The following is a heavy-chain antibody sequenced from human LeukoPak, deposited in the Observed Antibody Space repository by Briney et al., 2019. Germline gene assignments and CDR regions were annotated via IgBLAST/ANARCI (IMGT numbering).Heavy chain of an antibody. J-gene: IGHJ4*02. Sequence: GGSLRLSCAASGFTFTSYAINWVRQAPGKGLEWVSTISGSGDITYYADSVKGRFTISRDNSKNTLYLQMNSLRADDTAVYYCAKRSSQVVEPTAWRVYDFWGQGTLVIVSS. CDR3: AKRSSQVVEPTAWRVYDF. D-gene: IGHD1-26*01. CDR1: GFTFTSYA. V-gene: IGHV3-23*01. CDR2: ISGSGDIT.